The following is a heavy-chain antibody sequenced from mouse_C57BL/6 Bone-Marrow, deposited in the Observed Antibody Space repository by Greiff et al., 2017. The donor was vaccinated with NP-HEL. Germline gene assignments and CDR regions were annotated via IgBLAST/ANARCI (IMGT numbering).Heavy chain of an antibody. CDR2: ISNGGGST. CDR1: GFTFSDYY. D-gene: IGHD3-2*02. V-gene: IGHV5-12*01. Sequence: EVHVVESGGGLVQPGGSLKLSCAASGFTFSDYYMYWVRQTPEHRLEWVAYISNGGGSTYYLDTVKGRFTISRDNAKNTLYLQMGRLKTEDTAMYYCARGTAQAFFDYWGQGTTLTVSS. CDR3: ARGTAQAFFDY. J-gene: IGHJ2*01.